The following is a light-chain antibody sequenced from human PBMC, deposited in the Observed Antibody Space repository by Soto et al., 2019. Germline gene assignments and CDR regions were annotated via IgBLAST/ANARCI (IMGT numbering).Light chain of an antibody. CDR1: QRIDSW. CDR3: QQFRT. V-gene: IGKV1-5*03. J-gene: IGKJ1*01. Sequence: DIQMTQSPSTLSASLVYRVTITCRASQRIDSWVAWCQQKPGKAPKFLIHKVSSLQTGVPSRFSGGGSGTEFTLTISSLQPDDFATYYCQQFRTFGQGTKVDIK. CDR2: KVS.